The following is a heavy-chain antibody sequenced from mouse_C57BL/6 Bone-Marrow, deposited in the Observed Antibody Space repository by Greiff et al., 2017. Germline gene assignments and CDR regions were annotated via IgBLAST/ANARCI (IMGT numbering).Heavy chain of an antibody. D-gene: IGHD4-1*01. V-gene: IGHV1-54*01. CDR1: GYAFTNYL. Sequence: QVQLKQSGAELVRPGTSVKVSCKASGYAFTNYLIEWVKQRPGQGLEWIGVINPGSGGTNYNEKFKGKATLTADKSSSTAYMQLSSLTSEDSAVYFCARSKNWDSWFATGAKGLWSLSLQ. CDR3: ARSKNWDSWFAT. CDR2: INPGSGGT. J-gene: IGHJ3*01.